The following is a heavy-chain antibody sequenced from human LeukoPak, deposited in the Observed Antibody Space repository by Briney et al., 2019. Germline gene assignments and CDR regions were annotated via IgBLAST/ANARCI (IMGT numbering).Heavy chain of an antibody. CDR2: INPNSGGT. V-gene: IGHV1-2*02. CDR3: ARDGSFGVANGDAFDI. Sequence: ASVKVSCKASGYTFTGYYMHWVRQAPGQGLEWMGWINPNSGGTNYAQKFQGRVTTTRDTSISTAYIELSRLRSDDTAVYYCARDGSFGVANGDAFDIWAKGQWSPSLQ. D-gene: IGHD3-3*01. CDR1: GYTFTGYY. J-gene: IGHJ3*02.